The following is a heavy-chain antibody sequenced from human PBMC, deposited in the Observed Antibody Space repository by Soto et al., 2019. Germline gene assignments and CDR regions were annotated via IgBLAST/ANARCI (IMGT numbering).Heavy chain of an antibody. Sequence: GGSLRLSCITSGMTFRYYWMSWVRQAPGKGLEWVANIKEDGTETHYVDSVKGRFTISRDNAKNSLYLQMNNLRAEDTALYYCARDSRRVAATSDLDYWGLGTLVTVSS. J-gene: IGHJ4*02. CDR1: GMTFRYYW. V-gene: IGHV3-7*01. D-gene: IGHD1-26*01. CDR3: ARDSRRVAATSDLDY. CDR2: IKEDGTET.